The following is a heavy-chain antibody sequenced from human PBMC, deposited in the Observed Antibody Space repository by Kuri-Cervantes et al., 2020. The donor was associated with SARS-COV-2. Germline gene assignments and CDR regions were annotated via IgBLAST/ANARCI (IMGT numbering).Heavy chain of an antibody. Sequence: SVKVSCKASGGTLSSYAISWVRQAPGQGLEWMGRIIPISGIANYAQKFQGRVTITADKSTSTAYMELSSLRSEDTAVYYCARVWYYYDSSGPPWYYYYGMDVWGQGTTVTVSS. CDR3: ARVWYYYDSSGPPWYYYYGMDV. V-gene: IGHV1-69*04. CDR1: GGTLSSYA. J-gene: IGHJ6*02. D-gene: IGHD3-22*01. CDR2: IIPISGIA.